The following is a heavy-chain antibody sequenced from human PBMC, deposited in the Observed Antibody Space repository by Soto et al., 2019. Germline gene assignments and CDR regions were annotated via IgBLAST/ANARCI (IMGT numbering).Heavy chain of an antibody. J-gene: IGHJ4*02. D-gene: IGHD3-3*01. CDR2: VYHSGST. CDR3: ARADVTIFGVVTNYDY. Sequence: SETLSLTCTVSGGSISSGGYYWSWIRQHPGKGLEWIGYVYHSGSTYYNTSLKSRVTIPVDTSKNQFSLKLSSVTAADTAVYYFARADVTIFGVVTNYDYWGQGTLVTVSS. V-gene: IGHV4-31*03. CDR1: GGSISSGGYY.